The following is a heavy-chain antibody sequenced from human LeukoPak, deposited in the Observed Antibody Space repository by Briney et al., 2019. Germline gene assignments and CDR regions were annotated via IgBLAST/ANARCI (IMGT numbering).Heavy chain of an antibody. Sequence: SETLSLTCAVYGGSFSGYYWSWIRQPPGKGLEWIGEINHSGSTNYNPSLKSRVTISVDTSKNQFSLKLSSVTAADTAMDYCAVNYYYSSGYPASYFDYWGQGTLFPVSS. CDR3: AVNYYYSSGYPASYFDY. CDR2: INHSGST. V-gene: IGHV4-34*01. J-gene: IGHJ4*02. CDR1: GGSFSGYY. D-gene: IGHD3-22*01.